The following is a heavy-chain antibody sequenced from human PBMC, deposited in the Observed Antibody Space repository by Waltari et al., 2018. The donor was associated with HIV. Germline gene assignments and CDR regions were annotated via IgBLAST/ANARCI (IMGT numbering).Heavy chain of an antibody. CDR2: RTPSFVTA. D-gene: IGHD3-22*01. CDR3: AGLGVVITPRGGMDV. Sequence: QVQLVQSGAEVKKPGSSVKVSCKASGGTFSSYAISWVRQAPGQGLGWTGGRTPSFVTANYALKFQGRVSITAGESTSTAYMELGSLRSEDTALYYCAGLGVVITPRGGMDVWGQGTTVTVSS. V-gene: IGHV1-69*01. J-gene: IGHJ6*02. CDR1: GGTFSSYA.